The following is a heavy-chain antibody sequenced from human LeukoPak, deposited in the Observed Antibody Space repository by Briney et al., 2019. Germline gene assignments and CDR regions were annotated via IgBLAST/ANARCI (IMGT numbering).Heavy chain of an antibody. J-gene: IGHJ3*02. V-gene: IGHV1-18*01. CDR2: ISTYSGNT. CDR1: GNTFTSYT. D-gene: IGHD3-9*01. CDR3: ARYLGRQSAFDI. Sequence: ASVKVSCKASGNTFTSYTISWVRQAPGQGLEWMGWISTYSGNTNYVQKLQGRVTMTTDISTSTAYMELRSLRSDDTAVHYCARYLGRQSAFDIWGQGTMVTVSS.